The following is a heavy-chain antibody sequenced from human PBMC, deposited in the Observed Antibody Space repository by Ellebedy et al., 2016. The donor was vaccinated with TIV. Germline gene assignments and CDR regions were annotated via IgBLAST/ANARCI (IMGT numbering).Heavy chain of an antibody. J-gene: IGHJ4*02. CDR1: GYTFTTYG. CDR3: TRDASIGFGELHSTGF. V-gene: IGHV1-18*04. Sequence: ASVKVSCKASGYTFTTYGVSWVRQAPGQGLEWMGWISAYNGDTNYAYKFQDRVTMTTDTSTSTAYMELRSLRSDDTAVYYCTRDASIGFGELHSTGFWGQGTLVTVSA. D-gene: IGHD3-10*01. CDR2: ISAYNGDT.